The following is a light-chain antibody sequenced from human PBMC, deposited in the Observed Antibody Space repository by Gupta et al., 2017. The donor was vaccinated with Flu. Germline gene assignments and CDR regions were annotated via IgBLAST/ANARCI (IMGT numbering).Light chain of an antibody. CDR2: AAS. V-gene: IGKV1-39*01. J-gene: IGKJ1*01. Sequence: LQMTHSPSPLSASVGDRVTITCRTSQTNSSYSNWYQQKPGKAPKRLIYAASSLQSGVPSRFSGRGSGTDFTLTISRLQPEDFATYYCQQSYSTPRTFGQGTKVEIK. CDR1: QTNSSY. CDR3: QQSYSTPRT.